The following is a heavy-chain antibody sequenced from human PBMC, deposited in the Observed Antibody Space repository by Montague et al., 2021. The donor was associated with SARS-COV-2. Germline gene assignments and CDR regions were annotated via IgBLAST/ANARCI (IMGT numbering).Heavy chain of an antibody. CDR1: GASIVNTDC. D-gene: IGHD4-23*01. V-gene: IGHV4-4*02. CDR3: VRAGGIHNRPPV. CDR2: IYQRVST. Sequence: SETLSLTCTVSGASIVNTDCWSWVRQPPGQGLEWIGEIYQRVSTNYNPSLKSRVSMSVDKSKNQVSLELYSVTAGDTALYYCVRAGGIHNRPPVWGQGALVIVSS. J-gene: IGHJ4*02.